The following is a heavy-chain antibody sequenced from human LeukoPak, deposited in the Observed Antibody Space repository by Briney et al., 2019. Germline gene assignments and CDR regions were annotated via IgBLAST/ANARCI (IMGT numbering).Heavy chain of an antibody. CDR3: AKDAQRGFDYSNSLEY. J-gene: IGHJ4*02. CDR2: IWNDGTNR. D-gene: IGHD4-11*01. CDR1: GFTFSHYG. V-gene: IGHV3-33*06. Sequence: GGSLRPSCAASGFTFSHYGMHWVRQAPGKGLEWVAVIWNDGTNRYYGDSVKGRFTISRDDSKNTVYLQMNGLRAGDTAVYYCAKDAQRGFDYSNSLEYWGQGTLVTVSS.